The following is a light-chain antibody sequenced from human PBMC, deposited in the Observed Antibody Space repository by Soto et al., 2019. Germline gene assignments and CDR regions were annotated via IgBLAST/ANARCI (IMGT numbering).Light chain of an antibody. CDR2: DVS. CDR3: QQFKSGTWK. J-gene: IGKJ1*01. V-gene: IGKV1-5*01. CDR1: QNIERW. Sequence: DIQMTQSPSTLSASVGDRVTITCRASQNIERWLAWYQQKPGKAPKLLLYDVSSLESGVPSRFSGSGSATEFILTINGLQPYDFATYFCQQFKSGTWKFGQGTKV.